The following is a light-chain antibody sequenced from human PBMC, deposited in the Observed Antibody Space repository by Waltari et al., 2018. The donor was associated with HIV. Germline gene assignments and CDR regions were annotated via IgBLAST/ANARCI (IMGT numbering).Light chain of an antibody. CDR1: VLDIGLYDF. J-gene: IGLJ3*02. CDR2: GVD. CDR3: TSHTLTRILL. Sequence: QSALPQPASMSGSPAQSIPLSCTGSVLDIGLYDFVSWYKHLPTTAPQLIIYGVDRRPPGITSRFSASKSGDVASLTISGLQAEDEADYYCTSHTLTRILLFGGGTRLTVL. V-gene: IGLV2-14*01.